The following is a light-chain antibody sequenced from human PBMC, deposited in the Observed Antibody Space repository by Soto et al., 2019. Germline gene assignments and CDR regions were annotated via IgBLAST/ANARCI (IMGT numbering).Light chain of an antibody. J-gene: IGLJ2*01. V-gene: IGLV1-44*01. CDR1: RSNIGSNT. Sequence: QSVLTQPPSESGTPGQRVTLSCSGSRSNIGSNTVNWYQQLPGTAPKFLIYSNNQRPSGVPKRFSGSKSGTAASLAISGLQSEDEAAYYCETLDDSLNGHVGFGGGTKLTVL. CDR3: ETLDDSLNGHVG. CDR2: SNN.